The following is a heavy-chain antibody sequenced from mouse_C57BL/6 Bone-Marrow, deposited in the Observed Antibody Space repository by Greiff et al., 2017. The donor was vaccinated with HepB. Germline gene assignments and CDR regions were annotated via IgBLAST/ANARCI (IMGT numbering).Heavy chain of an antibody. J-gene: IGHJ4*01. CDR2: ISSGGSYT. CDR3: AGPYYSNYRHAMDY. D-gene: IGHD2-5*01. Sequence: DVQLVESGGDLVKPGGSLKLSCAASGFTFSSYGMSWVRQTPDKRLEWVATISSGGSYTYYPDSVKGRFTISRDNAKNTLYLQMSSLKSEDTAMYYCAGPYYSNYRHAMDYWGQGTSVTVSS. V-gene: IGHV5-6*01. CDR1: GFTFSSYG.